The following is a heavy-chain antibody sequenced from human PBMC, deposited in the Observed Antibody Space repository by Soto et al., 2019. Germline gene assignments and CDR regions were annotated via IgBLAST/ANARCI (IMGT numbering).Heavy chain of an antibody. D-gene: IGHD6-13*01. CDR3: ARDTSFIAAAGTRPTYYFDY. J-gene: IGHJ4*02. V-gene: IGHV4-31*03. Sequence: SETLSLTCTVSGGSINSGGYYWSWIRQHPGKGLEWIGYIYYSGSTYYNPSLKSRVTISVDTSKNQFSLKLSSVTAADTAVYYCARDTSFIAAAGTRPTYYFDYWGQGTLVTVSS. CDR1: GGSINSGGYY. CDR2: IYYSGST.